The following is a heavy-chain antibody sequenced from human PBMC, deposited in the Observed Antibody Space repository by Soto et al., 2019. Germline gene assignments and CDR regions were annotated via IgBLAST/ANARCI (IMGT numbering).Heavy chain of an antibody. Sequence: SETLSLTCTVSGGSIITYYWSWILQPPWKGLEWIGYIYYTGSTKYNPSLKSRVTMSVDTSKNQFSLKMSSVTAADTAVYYCARHTPHDNSGYINWFDPWGQGTLVTVSS. V-gene: IGHV4-59*08. J-gene: IGHJ5*02. CDR2: IYYTGST. CDR1: GGSIITYY. CDR3: ARHTPHDNSGYINWFDP. D-gene: IGHD3-22*01.